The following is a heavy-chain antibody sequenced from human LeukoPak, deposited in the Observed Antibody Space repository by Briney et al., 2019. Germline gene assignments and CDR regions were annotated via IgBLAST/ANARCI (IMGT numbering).Heavy chain of an antibody. J-gene: IGHJ4*02. CDR2: ISSSSSYI. D-gene: IGHD3-3*02. V-gene: IGHV3-21*01. Sequence: GGSLRLSCAASGFTFSSYSMNWVRQAPGKGLEWVSSISSSSSYIYYADSVKGRFTITRDNAKNSLYLQMNSLRAEDTAVYYCARAAINIPGIRVSFDYWGQGTLVTVSS. CDR1: GFTFSSYS. CDR3: ARAAINIPGIRVSFDY.